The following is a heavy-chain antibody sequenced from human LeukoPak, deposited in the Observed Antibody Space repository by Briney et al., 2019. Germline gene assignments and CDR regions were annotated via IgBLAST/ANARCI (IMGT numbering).Heavy chain of an antibody. Sequence: PSETLSLTCAVYGGSFSGYYWSWIRQPPGKGLEWIGEINHSGSTNYNPSLKSRVTISVDTSKNQFSLKLSSVTAADTAVYYCARGSRSPRRPGDYVWGSYRYFLDYWGQGTLVTVSS. CDR3: ARGSRSPRRPGDYVWGSYRYFLDY. V-gene: IGHV4-34*01. CDR1: GGSFSGYY. CDR2: INHSGST. D-gene: IGHD3-16*02. J-gene: IGHJ4*02.